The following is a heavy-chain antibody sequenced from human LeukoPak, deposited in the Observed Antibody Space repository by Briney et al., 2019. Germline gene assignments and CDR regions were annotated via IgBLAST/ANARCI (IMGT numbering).Heavy chain of an antibody. CDR2: ISGSGGST. V-gene: IGHV3-23*01. Sequence: GRSLRLSCAASGFTFSSDAMSWVRQAPGKGLGWVSGISGSGGSTFYADSVKGRFTISRDNSKSTLFLQMNSLRAEDTAVYYCARGILYPAFYFDYWGQGSLVTVSS. CDR1: GFTFSSDA. D-gene: IGHD3-3*02. J-gene: IGHJ4*02. CDR3: ARGILYPAFYFDY.